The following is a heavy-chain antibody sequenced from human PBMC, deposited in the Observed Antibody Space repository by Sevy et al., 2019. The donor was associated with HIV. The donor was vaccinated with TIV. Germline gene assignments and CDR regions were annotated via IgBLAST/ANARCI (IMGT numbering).Heavy chain of an antibody. J-gene: IGHJ6*02. CDR3: ARDRVTYYYDSSGYYTSGYGMDV. D-gene: IGHD3-22*01. Sequence: GESLKISCAASGFTVSDNHMNWVRQAPGKGLEWVSVIYSSDRTDYADSVKGRFTVSRDNSKNTLYLQMNILRAEDTAVYYCARDRVTYYYDSSGYYTSGYGMDVWGQGTTVTVSS. CDR2: IYSSDRT. CDR1: GFTVSDNH. V-gene: IGHV3-53*01.